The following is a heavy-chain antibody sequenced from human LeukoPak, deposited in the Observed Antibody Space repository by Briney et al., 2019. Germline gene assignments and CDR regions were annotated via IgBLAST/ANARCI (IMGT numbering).Heavy chain of an antibody. CDR2: ISTYNDNT. J-gene: IGHJ4*02. CDR1: GYTFTSYD. CDR3: ARIQSRIIAARPGNPAFDY. D-gene: IGHD6-6*01. V-gene: IGHV1-18*01. Sequence: ASVKVSCEASGYTFTSYDISWVRQAPGQGLEWMGWISTYNDNTHYAQKLQGRVTMTTDTSTSTVYMELKSLRSDDTAVYYCARIQSRIIAARPGNPAFDYWGRGTLVTVSS.